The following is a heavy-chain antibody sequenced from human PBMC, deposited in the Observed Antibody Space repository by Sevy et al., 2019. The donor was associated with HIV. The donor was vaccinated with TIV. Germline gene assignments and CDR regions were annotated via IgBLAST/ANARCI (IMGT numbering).Heavy chain of an antibody. D-gene: IGHD2-8*02. V-gene: IGHV1-3*01. CDR1: GYTFTTYI. CDR2: INAATGDT. CDR3: ARDFCTGGACYGAFVY. J-gene: IGHJ4*02. Sequence: ASVKVSCKASGYTFTTYIINWLRQAPGQEVEWMGLINAATGDTKYSQKFQGRVTISRDTPANTAYVDLNSLRSDDTAVYYCARDFCTGGACYGAFVYWGQGSLVTVSS.